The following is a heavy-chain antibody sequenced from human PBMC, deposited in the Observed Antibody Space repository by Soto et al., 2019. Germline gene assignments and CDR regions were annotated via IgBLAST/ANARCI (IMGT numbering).Heavy chain of an antibody. J-gene: IGHJ5*02. CDR2: INHSGST. D-gene: IGHD3-16*02. Sequence: SETLSLTCAVYGGSFSGYYWSWIRQPPGKGPEWIGEINHSGSTNYNPSLKSRVTISVDMSKNQFSLKLSSVTAADTAVYYCARAYVWGSYQNWFDPWGQGTLVTVSS. CDR3: ARAYVWGSYQNWFDP. V-gene: IGHV4-34*01. CDR1: GGSFSGYY.